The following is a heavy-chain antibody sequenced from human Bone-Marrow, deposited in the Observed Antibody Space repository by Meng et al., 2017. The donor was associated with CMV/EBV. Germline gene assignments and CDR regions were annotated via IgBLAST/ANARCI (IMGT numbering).Heavy chain of an antibody. CDR2: INPSGGST. CDR1: GYTFTSYG. J-gene: IGHJ4*02. V-gene: IGHV1-46*01. Sequence: ASVKVSCKASGYTFTSYGINWVRQAPGQGLEWMGIINPSGGSTSYAQKFQGRVTMTRDTSTNTVYMELSSLRSEDTAVYYCASSGGNYWNVDYWGQGTLVTVSS. D-gene: IGHD1-26*01. CDR3: ASSGGNYWNVDY.